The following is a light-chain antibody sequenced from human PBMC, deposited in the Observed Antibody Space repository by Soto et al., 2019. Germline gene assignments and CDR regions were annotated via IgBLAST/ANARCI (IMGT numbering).Light chain of an antibody. CDR2: SAT. Sequence: VMTQFPATLSASPGERVALSCRPSQSVNNRLAWYQQRPGQAPRLLIYSATLRAAGVPDRFTGRGSGTEFTLIISSLQSEDYGVYYCQQSHAWPPHTFGQGTRVE. J-gene: IGKJ2*01. V-gene: IGKV3D-15*01. CDR1: QSVNNR. CDR3: QQSHAWPPHT.